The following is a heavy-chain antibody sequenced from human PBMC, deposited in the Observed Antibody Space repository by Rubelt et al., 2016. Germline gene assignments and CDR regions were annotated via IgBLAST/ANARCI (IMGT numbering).Heavy chain of an antibody. CDR3: AKVPVRAETCTIDY. Sequence: EVQLLESGGGLVQPGGSLRLSCAASGFTFSSYAMSWVRQAPGKGLEWVSAISGSGGSTYYAESVKGRYAVSRDSAKAKLNVKVVSLGAEGAVVYYCAKVPVRAETCTIDYWGQGTLVTVSS. V-gene: IGHV3-23*01. D-gene: IGHD2-2*01. CDR2: ISGSGGST. J-gene: IGHJ4*02. CDR1: GFTFSSYA.